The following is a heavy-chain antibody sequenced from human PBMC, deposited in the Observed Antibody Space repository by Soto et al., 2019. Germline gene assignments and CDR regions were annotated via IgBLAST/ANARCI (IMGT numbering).Heavy chain of an antibody. CDR1: GGSISSSNW. D-gene: IGHD6-13*01. Sequence: QVQLQESGPGLVKPSGTLSLTCAVSGGSISSSNWWSWVRQPPGKGLEWIGEIYHSGRTNYNPSLKSRVTISVDKSKNQFSLKLSSVTAADTAVYYCARVPIAAAGSLNSAWYFDLWGRGTLVTVSS. CDR2: IYHSGRT. CDR3: ARVPIAAAGSLNSAWYFDL. J-gene: IGHJ2*01. V-gene: IGHV4-4*02.